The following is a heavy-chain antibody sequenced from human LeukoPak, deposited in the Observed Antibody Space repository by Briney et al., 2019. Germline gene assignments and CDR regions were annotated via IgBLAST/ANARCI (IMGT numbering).Heavy chain of an antibody. D-gene: IGHD3-10*01. V-gene: IGHV1-69*04. CDR3: ATIYGSGSYYNY. J-gene: IGHJ4*02. CDR1: GGTFSSYA. CDR2: IIPILGIA. Sequence: GSSVKVSCKASGGTFSSYAISWVRQAPGQGLERMGRIIPILGIANYAQKFQGRVTITADKSTSTAYMELSSLRSEDTAVYYCATIYGSGSYYNYWGQGTLVTVSS.